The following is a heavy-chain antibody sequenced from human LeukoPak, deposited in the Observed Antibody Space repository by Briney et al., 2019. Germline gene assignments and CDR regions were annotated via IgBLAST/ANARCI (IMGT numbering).Heavy chain of an antibody. J-gene: IGHJ4*02. CDR3: ARGGYDSSGYYFDY. Sequence: SETLSLTCTVSGAPISSDYWSWIRQPPGKGLEWIGYIYFTGSTNYSPSLKSRVTISVDTSKNQFSLKLTSVTSADTAVYYCARGGYDSSGYYFDYWGQGTLVTVSS. V-gene: IGHV4-59*01. CDR1: GAPISSDY. D-gene: IGHD3-22*01. CDR2: IYFTGST.